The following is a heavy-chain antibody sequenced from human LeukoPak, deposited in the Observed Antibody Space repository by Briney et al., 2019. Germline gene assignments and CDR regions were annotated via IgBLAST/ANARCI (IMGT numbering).Heavy chain of an antibody. Sequence: SETLSLTCAVYGGFSSGYYWSWVRQPPGKGLEWIGEINHSGSTNYNPSLKSRVTISVDTSKNQFSLKLSSVTAADTAVYYCARGGVVPAATYYFDYWGQGTLVTVSS. D-gene: IGHD2-2*01. CDR2: INHSGST. CDR3: ARGGVVPAATYYFDY. J-gene: IGHJ4*02. V-gene: IGHV4-34*01. CDR1: GGFSSGYY.